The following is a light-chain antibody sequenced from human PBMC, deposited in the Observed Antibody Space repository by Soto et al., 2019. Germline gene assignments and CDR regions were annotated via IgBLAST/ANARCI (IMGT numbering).Light chain of an antibody. CDR3: QQRGNWPLT. V-gene: IGKV3-11*01. J-gene: IGKJ4*01. CDR2: DTS. Sequence: EIVLTQSPATLSLSPGERAALSCRASQSVSNCLAWYQHKPGQAPRLLIHDTSNRAAGIPARFSGSGSGTDFTLTISSLEPEDFAVYYCQQRGNWPLTFGGGTKVDIK. CDR1: QSVSNC.